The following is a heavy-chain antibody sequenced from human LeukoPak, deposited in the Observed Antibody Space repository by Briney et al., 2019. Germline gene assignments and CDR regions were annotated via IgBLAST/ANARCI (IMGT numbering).Heavy chain of an antibody. CDR1: GFTFSSYG. V-gene: IGHV3-30*02. CDR2: IRYDGSNK. CDR3: AKDRLLWFGEISYYMDV. D-gene: IGHD3-10*01. J-gene: IGHJ6*03. Sequence: GGSLRLSCAASGFTFSSYGMHWVRQAPSKGLEWVAFIRYDGSNKYYADSVKGRFTISRDNSKNTLYLQMNSLRAEDTAVYYCAKDRLLWFGEISYYMDVWGKGTTVTISS.